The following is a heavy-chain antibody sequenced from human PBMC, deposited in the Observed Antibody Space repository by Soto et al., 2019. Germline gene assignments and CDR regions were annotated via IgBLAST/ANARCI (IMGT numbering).Heavy chain of an antibody. CDR1: GFNVSSNY. J-gene: IGHJ4*02. CDR2: IYSGGST. Sequence: EVQLVESGGGLIQPGGSLRLSCAASGFNVSSNYMSWVRQAPGKGLEWLSVIYSGGSTYYAESVKGRFTISRDNSKNTLNLHMNALRVEDTAVYYCASGPLVGVSTCWGLGTLVTVSS. D-gene: IGHD2-2*01. CDR3: ASGPLVGVSTC. V-gene: IGHV3-53*01.